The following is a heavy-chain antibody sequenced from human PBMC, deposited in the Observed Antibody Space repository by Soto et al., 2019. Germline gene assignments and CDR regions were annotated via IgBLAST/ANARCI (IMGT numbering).Heavy chain of an antibody. J-gene: IGHJ4*02. V-gene: IGHV3-23*01. Sequence: GEGLEWVSVITNSGDDTLHADSVKGRFTISRDNSKNTLYLQMNSLRAEDTAIYYCAKAAGGRRAWSTVFDFWLQGSRVLVTS. D-gene: IGHD6-25*01. CDR2: ITNSGDDT. CDR3: AKAAGGRRAWSTVFDF.